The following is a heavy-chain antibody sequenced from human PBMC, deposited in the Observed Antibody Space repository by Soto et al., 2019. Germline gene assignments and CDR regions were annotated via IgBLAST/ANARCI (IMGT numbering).Heavy chain of an antibody. V-gene: IGHV1-18*01. J-gene: IGHJ5*02. CDR1: GYTFSNYG. CDR2: ISLYSDGT. Sequence: ASVKVSCKTSGYTFSNYGITWVRQAPGQPLEWLGWISLYSDGTNYAQKFQGRVSMTTDTSTTTAYMELRGLRSDDTAVYCARVVPGAEAWFGPWGQGTLVTVSS. D-gene: IGHD2-2*01. CDR3: ARVVPGAEAWFGP.